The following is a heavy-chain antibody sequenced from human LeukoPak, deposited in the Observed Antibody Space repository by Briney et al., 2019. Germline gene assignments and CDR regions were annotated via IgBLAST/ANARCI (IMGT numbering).Heavy chain of an antibody. CDR2: IYTSGST. D-gene: IGHD2-15*01. CDR1: GGSISSGSYY. J-gene: IGHJ4*02. V-gene: IGHV4-61*02. Sequence: SETLSLTCTVSGGSISSGSYYWSWIRQPAGKGLEWIGRIYTSGSTNYNPSLKSRVTISVDTSKNQFSLKLSSVTAADTAVYYCARGGRAATPPYWGQGTLVTVSS. CDR3: ARGGRAATPPY.